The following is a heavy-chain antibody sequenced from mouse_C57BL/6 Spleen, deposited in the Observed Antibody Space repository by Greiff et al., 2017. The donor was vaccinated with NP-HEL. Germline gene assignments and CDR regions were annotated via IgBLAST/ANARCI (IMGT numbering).Heavy chain of an antibody. V-gene: IGHV1-72*01. CDR1: GYTFTSYW. D-gene: IGHD2-5*01. Sequence: QVQLQQPGAELVKPGASVKLSCKASGYTFTSYWMHWVKQRPGRGLEWIGRIDPNSGGTKYNEKFKSKATLTVDKPSSTAYMQLSSLTSEDSAVYDCARSGSNSQFAYWGQGTLVTVSA. CDR2: IDPNSGGT. J-gene: IGHJ3*01. CDR3: ARSGSNSQFAY.